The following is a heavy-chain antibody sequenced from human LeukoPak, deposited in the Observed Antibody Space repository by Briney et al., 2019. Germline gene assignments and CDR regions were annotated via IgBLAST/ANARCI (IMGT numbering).Heavy chain of an antibody. D-gene: IGHD2-15*01. CDR1: GFTFSSYS. J-gene: IGHJ4*02. CDR3: ARDRQGYYSHDY. V-gene: IGHV3-21*01. CDR2: ISGSSGDI. Sequence: GGSLRLSCAASGFTFSSYSLNWVRQAPGKGLEWVSSISGSSGDIYYADSVKGRFAISRDNAKNSLYLQMNSLRAEDRAVYYCARDRQGYYSHDYWGQGTLVTVSS.